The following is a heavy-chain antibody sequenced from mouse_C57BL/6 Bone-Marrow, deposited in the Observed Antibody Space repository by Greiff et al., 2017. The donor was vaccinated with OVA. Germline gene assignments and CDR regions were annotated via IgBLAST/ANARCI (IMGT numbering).Heavy chain of an antibody. CDR1: GYSFTGYF. Sequence: VQLQQSGPELVKPGDSVKISCKASGYSFTGYFMNWVMQSHGKSLEWIGRINPYNGDTFYNQKFKGKATLTVDKSSSTAHMALRSLTSEDSAVYYCARSRDGYFFDYWGQGTTLTVSS. CDR2: INPYNGDT. J-gene: IGHJ2*01. V-gene: IGHV1-20*01. D-gene: IGHD2-3*01. CDR3: ARSRDGYFFDY.